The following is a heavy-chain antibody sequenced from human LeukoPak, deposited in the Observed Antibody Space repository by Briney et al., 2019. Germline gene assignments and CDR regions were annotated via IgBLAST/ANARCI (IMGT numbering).Heavy chain of an antibody. V-gene: IGHV3-23*01. J-gene: IGHJ4*02. CDR2: ISGSGGST. CDR3: AKGYEYSGSWYAY. CDR1: GFTFSSYA. Sequence: GGSLRLSCAASGFTFSSYAMSWVRLAPGKGLEWVSAISGSGGSTYYADSVKGRFTISRDNSKNTLYLQMNSLRAEDTAVYYCAKGYEYSGSWYAYWGQGTLVTVSS. D-gene: IGHD6-13*01.